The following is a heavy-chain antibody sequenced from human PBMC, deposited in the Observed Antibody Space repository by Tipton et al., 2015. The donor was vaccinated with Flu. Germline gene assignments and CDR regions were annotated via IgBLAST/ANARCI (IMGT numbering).Heavy chain of an antibody. CDR2: IRHDESDK. D-gene: IGHD6-19*01. V-gene: IGHV3-30*02. Sequence: GSLRLSCAASGFTFSDYYMDWVRQAPGKGLEWVAFIRHDESDKYYSDSVKGRFTISRDNSKDALYLLISSLRAEDTAVYYCAKDGWDTSGWYPFDYWGQGTLVTVSS. J-gene: IGHJ4*02. CDR1: GFTFSDYY. CDR3: AKDGWDTSGWYPFDY.